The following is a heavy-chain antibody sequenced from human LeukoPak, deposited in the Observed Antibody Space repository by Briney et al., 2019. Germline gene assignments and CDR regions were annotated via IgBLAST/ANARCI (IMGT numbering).Heavy chain of an antibody. CDR2: IYYSGTT. J-gene: IGHJ4*02. Sequence: SETLSLTCTVSGGSISSSSYYWGWIRQPPGKGLEWIGNIYYSGTTYYNPSLKSRVTISVDTSKNQLSLKLRSVTAADTSVHYCARCAGWLQPVDSWGQGTLVTVSS. V-gene: IGHV4-39*01. CDR1: GGSISSSSYY. CDR3: ARCAGWLQPVDS. D-gene: IGHD5-24*01.